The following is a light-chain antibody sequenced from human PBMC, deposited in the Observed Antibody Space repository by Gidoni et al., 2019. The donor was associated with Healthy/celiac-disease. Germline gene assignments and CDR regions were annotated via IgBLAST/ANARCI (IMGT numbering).Light chain of an antibody. V-gene: IGKV3-20*01. J-gene: IGKJ2*02. Sequence: EIVLTQSPGTLSSSPGARATLSCRASQSVSSSYLAWYQQKPGQAPRLLIYGASSRATGIPDRFSGSGSGTDFTLTISRLEPEDFAVYYCQQYGSSLGTFGQGTKLEIK. CDR2: GAS. CDR1: QSVSSSY. CDR3: QQYGSSLGT.